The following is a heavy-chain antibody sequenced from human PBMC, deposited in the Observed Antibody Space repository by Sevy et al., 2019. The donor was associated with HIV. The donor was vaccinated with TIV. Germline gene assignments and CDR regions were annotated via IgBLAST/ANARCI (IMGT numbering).Heavy chain of an antibody. CDR3: AKDYMLNLWRGYFDS. Sequence: GGSLRLSCAASGLTFNSHAMSWVRQPPGRGLEWVSAIGGSGETKVYADSVRGRFTISRDNSKNTLFLVMNSLRAEDTAVYYCAKDYMLNLWRGYFDSWGQGTLVTVSS. J-gene: IGHJ4*02. V-gene: IGHV3-23*01. D-gene: IGHD3-3*01. CDR2: IGGSGETK. CDR1: GLTFNSHA.